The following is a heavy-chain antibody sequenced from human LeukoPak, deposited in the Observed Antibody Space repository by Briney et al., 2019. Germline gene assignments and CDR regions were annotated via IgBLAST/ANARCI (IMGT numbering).Heavy chain of an antibody. CDR3: ARSRSGWYKYYFDY. D-gene: IGHD6-19*01. V-gene: IGHV3-7*01. CDR1: GFTFSSYW. Sequence: GGSLRLSCAASGFTFSSYWMSWVRQAPGKGLEWVANIKQDGSEKYYVDSVKGRFTISRDNAKNLLYLQMNSLRAEDTAVYYCARSRSGWYKYYFDYWGQGTLVTVSS. CDR2: IKQDGSEK. J-gene: IGHJ4*02.